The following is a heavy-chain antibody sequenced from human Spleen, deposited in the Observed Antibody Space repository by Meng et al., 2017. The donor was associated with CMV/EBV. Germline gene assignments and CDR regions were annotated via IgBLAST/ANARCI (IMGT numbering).Heavy chain of an antibody. CDR2: INPHSGGT. D-gene: IGHD6-13*01. CDR1: GYTFTGFY. Sequence: ASVKVSCKASGYTFTGFYIHWVRQAPGQGLEWMGWINPHSGGTNYAQKFQGRVTMTRDTSITTAFMEVSRLRSDGTAVYFCARVFEFRETAPGKSYGLDVWGQGTTVTVSS. J-gene: IGHJ6*02. V-gene: IGHV1-2*02. CDR3: ARVFEFRETAPGKSYGLDV.